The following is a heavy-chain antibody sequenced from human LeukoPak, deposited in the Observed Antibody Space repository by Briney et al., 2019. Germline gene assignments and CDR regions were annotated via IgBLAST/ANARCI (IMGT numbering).Heavy chain of an antibody. CDR2: ISYDGSNK. Sequence: GGSLRLSCAASGFTFSSYGMHWVRQAPGKGLEWVAVISYDGSNKYYADSVKGRFTISRDNSKNTLYLQMNSLRAEDTAVYYCAKDLPLVSGGNSPLGYCGQGTLVTVSS. CDR3: AKDLPLVSGGNSPLGY. V-gene: IGHV3-30*18. CDR1: GFTFSSYG. J-gene: IGHJ4*02. D-gene: IGHD4-23*01.